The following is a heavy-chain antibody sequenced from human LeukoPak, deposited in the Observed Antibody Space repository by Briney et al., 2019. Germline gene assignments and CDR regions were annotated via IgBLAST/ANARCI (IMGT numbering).Heavy chain of an antibody. Sequence: ASVTVSCKASGYTFTSYYMHWVRQAPGQGLEWMGIINPSGGSTSYAQKFQGRVTMTRDTSTSTVYMELNSLRSEDTAVYYCARELSPLLGSYYFDYWGQGTLVTVSS. J-gene: IGHJ4*02. CDR3: ARELSPLLGSYYFDY. D-gene: IGHD2-15*01. CDR2: INPSGGST. CDR1: GYTFTSYY. V-gene: IGHV1-46*01.